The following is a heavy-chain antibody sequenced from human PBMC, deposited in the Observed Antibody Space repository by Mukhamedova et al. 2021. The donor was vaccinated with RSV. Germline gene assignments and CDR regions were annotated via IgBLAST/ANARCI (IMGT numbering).Heavy chain of an antibody. Sequence: YYMHWVRQAPGQGLEWMGIINPSGVSTNYAQKFQGRVTMTRDTSTSTVYMELSSVRSEDTAVYYCARGSTGGATFYYFDCWGQGT. D-gene: IGHD4-17*01. V-gene: IGHV1-46*01. J-gene: IGHJ4*02. CDR2: INPSGVST. CDR1: YY. CDR3: ARGSTGGATFYYFDC.